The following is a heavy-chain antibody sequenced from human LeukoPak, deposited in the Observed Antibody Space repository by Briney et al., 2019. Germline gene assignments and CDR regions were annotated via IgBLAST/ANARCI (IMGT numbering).Heavy chain of an antibody. J-gene: IGHJ1*01. D-gene: IGHD2-21*02. V-gene: IGHV3-23*01. CDR3: TSWGDTTAEYFQR. CDR2: ISGSGGSI. Sequence: GGSLRLSCAASGFTFSSYAMSWVRQAPGKGLEWVSGISGSGGSIYYADSVKGRFTISRDNAQNSMYLQMNSLRVEDTAVYYCTSWGDTTAEYFQRWGQGTLVTVSS. CDR1: GFTFSSYA.